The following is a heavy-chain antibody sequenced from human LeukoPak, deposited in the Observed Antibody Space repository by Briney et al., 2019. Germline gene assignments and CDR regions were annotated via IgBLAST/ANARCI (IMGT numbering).Heavy chain of an antibody. CDR2: ISYDGSNK. V-gene: IGHV3-30*18. CDR3: AKDLTRDGYNSDYFDY. CDR1: GFTFSSYG. J-gene: IGHJ4*02. Sequence: GGSLRLSCAASGFTFSSYGMHWVRQAPGKGLEWVAFISYDGSNKYYADSVKGRFTISRDNSKNTLYLQMNSLRAEDTAVYYCAKDLTRDGYNSDYFDYWGQGTLVTVSS. D-gene: IGHD5-24*01.